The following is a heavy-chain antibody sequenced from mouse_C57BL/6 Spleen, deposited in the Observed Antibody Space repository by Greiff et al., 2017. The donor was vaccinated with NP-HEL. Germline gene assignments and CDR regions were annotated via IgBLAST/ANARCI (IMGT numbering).Heavy chain of an antibody. CDR3: ARFYDGYYCGY. D-gene: IGHD2-3*01. Sequence: QVQLQQPGAELVKPGASVKLSCKASGYTFTSYWMHWVKQRPGRGPEWIGRIDPNSGGTKYNEKFKSKATLTVDKPSSTAYMQLSSLTSEDSAVYYCARFYDGYYCGYWGQGTLVTVAA. V-gene: IGHV1-72*01. CDR2: IDPNSGGT. J-gene: IGHJ3*01. CDR1: GYTFTSYW.